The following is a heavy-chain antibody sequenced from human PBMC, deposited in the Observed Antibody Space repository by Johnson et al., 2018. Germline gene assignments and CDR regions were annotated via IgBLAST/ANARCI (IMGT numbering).Heavy chain of an antibody. V-gene: IGHV3-30-3*01. J-gene: IGHJ3*01. CDR2: ISYDGTTK. CDR3: ARDRDAFDV. CDR1: GFTFSSYV. Sequence: QVQLVQSGGGVVQPGRSLRLSCAASGFTFSSYVIHWVRQAPGKGLEWVALISYDGTTKYYADSVKGRFPISRDNSRNTLYLQMNSLQTEDTAVYYCARDRDAFDVWCQGTMVTVSS.